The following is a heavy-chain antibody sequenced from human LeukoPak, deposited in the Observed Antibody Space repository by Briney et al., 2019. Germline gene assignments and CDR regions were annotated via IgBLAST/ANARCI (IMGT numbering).Heavy chain of an antibody. V-gene: IGHV4-59*01. J-gene: IGHJ4*02. CDR1: GGSISSYY. CDR2: IYYSGRT. CDR3: ARVSVSGYGYYYFDY. Sequence: PSETLSLTCTVSGGSISSYYWSWIRQPPGKGLEWIGFIYYSGRTNYNPSLKSRVTISADASKNQFSLKLSSVTAADTAVYHCARVSVSGYGYYYFDYWGQGTLVTVSS. D-gene: IGHD5-12*01.